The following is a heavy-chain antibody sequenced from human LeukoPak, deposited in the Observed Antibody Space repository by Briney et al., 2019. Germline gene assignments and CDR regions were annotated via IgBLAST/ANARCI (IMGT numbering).Heavy chain of an antibody. CDR3: AREPPYSSSSYYFDY. Sequence: GGSLRLSCAASGFTFSSYGMHWVRQAPGKGLEWVAVIWYDGSNKYYADSVEGRFTISRDNSKNTLYLQMNSLRAEDTAVYYCAREPPYSSSSYYFDYWGQGTLVTVSS. D-gene: IGHD6-6*01. CDR1: GFTFSSYG. V-gene: IGHV3-33*01. CDR2: IWYDGSNK. J-gene: IGHJ4*02.